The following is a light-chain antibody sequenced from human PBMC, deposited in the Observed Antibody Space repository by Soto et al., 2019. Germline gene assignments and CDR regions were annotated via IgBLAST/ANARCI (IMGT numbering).Light chain of an antibody. V-gene: IGKV1-27*01. CDR1: QGISNY. CDR3: KKYNGAPPLT. J-gene: IGKJ1*01. Sequence: DIQMTQSPSSLSASVGDRVTITCRASQGISNYLAWYQQKPGKVPKLLIYAASTLQSGVPSRFSGSGSGTDFTLTISSLQPEDVATYYCKKYNGAPPLTFGPGTKVEIK. CDR2: AAS.